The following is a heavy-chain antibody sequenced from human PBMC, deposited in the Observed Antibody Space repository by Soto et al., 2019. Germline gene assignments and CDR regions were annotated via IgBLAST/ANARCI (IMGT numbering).Heavy chain of an antibody. CDR3: ARARFYDILTGPKDYYYGMDV. V-gene: IGHV1-18*01. CDR2: INPYNGDT. D-gene: IGHD3-9*01. CDR1: GYTFTTYG. J-gene: IGHJ6*02. Sequence: ASVKVSCKGSGYTFTTYGITWVRQAPGQGLEWMGWINPYNGDTNYAQKFWGRVTMTTDTSTSTAYMEVRSLTSDDTAVYYCARARFYDILTGPKDYYYGMDVWGQGTTVTVSS.